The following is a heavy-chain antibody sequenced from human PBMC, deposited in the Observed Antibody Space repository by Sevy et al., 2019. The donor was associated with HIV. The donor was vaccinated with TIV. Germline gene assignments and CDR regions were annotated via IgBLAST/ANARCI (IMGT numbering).Heavy chain of an antibody. CDR3: ARGGRLRGEYVQH. Sequence: KQSQTLSLTCTVSGDSVSSGSYYWNWIRQPPGKGLEWIGHLYDSENIKYNPYLKSRVTISVDTSKNQFSLKLTSVTAADTAVYYCARGGRLRGEYVQHWGQGTLVTVSS. CDR2: LYDSENI. CDR1: GDSVSSGSYY. V-gene: IGHV4-61*01. D-gene: IGHD3-16*01. J-gene: IGHJ1*01.